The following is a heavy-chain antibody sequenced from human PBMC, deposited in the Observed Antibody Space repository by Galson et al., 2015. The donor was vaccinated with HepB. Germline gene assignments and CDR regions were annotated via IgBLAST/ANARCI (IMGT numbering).Heavy chain of an antibody. CDR2: TYYRSKWYN. CDR3: ARDPDVDYGGSPGAFDI. V-gene: IGHV6-1*01. D-gene: IGHD4-23*01. J-gene: IGHJ3*02. Sequence: CAISGDSVSSNSAAWNWIRQSPSRGLEWLGRTYYRSKWYNGYAVSVKSRITINPDTSKNQFSLQLNSVTPEDTAVYYCARDPDVDYGGSPGAFDIWGQGTMVTVSS. CDR1: GDSVSSNSAA.